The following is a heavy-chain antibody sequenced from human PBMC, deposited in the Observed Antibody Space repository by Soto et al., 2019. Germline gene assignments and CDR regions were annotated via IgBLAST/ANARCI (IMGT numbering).Heavy chain of an antibody. D-gene: IGHD3-10*01. Sequence: SLRHSCAASRFTFSSYAMSWVLQTPGKGLEWVSAISGSGGSTYYADSVKGRFTISRDNSKNTLYLQMNSLRAEDTAVYYCANEVLMANDAFDIWGQGTMVTVSS. CDR2: ISGSGGST. V-gene: IGHV3-23*01. J-gene: IGHJ3*02. CDR3: ANEVLMANDAFDI. CDR1: RFTFSSYA.